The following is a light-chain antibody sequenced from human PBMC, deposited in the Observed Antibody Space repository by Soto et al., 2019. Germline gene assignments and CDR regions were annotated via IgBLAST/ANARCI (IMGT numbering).Light chain of an antibody. Sequence: DIVMTQSPDPLAVSLGERATINCKSSQSVLHSSNNKNYLAWYQQKPGQPPKLLIYWASTRESGVPDRFSGSGSGTDFTLTISSLQAEDVAVYFCQQYYSTPQPFGQGTKVEIK. CDR3: QQYYSTPQP. V-gene: IGKV4-1*01. CDR1: QSVLHSSNNKNY. J-gene: IGKJ1*01. CDR2: WAS.